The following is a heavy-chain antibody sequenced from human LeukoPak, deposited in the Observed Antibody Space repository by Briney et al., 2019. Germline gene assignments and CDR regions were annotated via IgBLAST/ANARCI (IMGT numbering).Heavy chain of an antibody. D-gene: IGHD3-3*01. CDR3: AKNVRALRFLGWAYYFDY. CDR2: ISGSGGST. CDR1: GFTFSSYA. Sequence: GGSLRLSCAASGFTFSSYAMSWVRQAPGKGLEWVSAISGSGGSTYYADSVKGRFTISRDNSKNTLYLQMNSLRAEDTAVYYCAKNVRALRFLGWAYYFDYWGQGTLVTVSS. V-gene: IGHV3-23*01. J-gene: IGHJ4*02.